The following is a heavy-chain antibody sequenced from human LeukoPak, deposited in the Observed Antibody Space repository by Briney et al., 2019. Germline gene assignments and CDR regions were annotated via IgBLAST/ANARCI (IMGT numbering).Heavy chain of an antibody. D-gene: IGHD3-3*01. J-gene: IGHJ5*02. CDR2: IKQDGSEK. Sequence: PGGSLRLSCAASGFTFSSYWMSWVRQAPGKGLEWVANIKQDGSEKYYVDSVKGRFTISRDNAKNSLYLQMNSLRAEDTAVYYCAKDSPYDFWSGYYSSWGQGTLVTVSS. V-gene: IGHV3-7*03. CDR3: AKDSPYDFWSGYYSS. CDR1: GFTFSSYW.